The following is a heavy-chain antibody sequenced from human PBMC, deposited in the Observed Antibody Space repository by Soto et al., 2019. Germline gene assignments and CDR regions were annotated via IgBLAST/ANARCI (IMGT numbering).Heavy chain of an antibody. CDR1: GYTFTSYA. CDR3: ARCLAARPSNYYYGMDV. J-gene: IGHJ6*02. V-gene: IGHV1-3*01. CDR2: INAGNGNT. Sequence: ASVKVSCKASGYTFTSYATHWVRQAPRQRLEWMGWINAGNGNTKYSQKFQGRVTITRDTSASTAYMELSSLRSEDTAVYYCARCLAARPSNYYYGMDVWGQGTTVTVSS. D-gene: IGHD6-6*01.